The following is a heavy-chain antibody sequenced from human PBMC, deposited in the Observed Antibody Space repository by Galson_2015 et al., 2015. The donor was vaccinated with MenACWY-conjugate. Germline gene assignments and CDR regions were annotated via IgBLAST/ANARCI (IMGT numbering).Heavy chain of an antibody. Sequence: SLRLSCAASGFTVSTNRMSWVRQAPGKGLEWVSIICSGTRTFYADSVKGRFTISGDNSQNTVYLQMNSLRAEDTAMYYCARSGVGFGERWLDPWGQGTLVTVSS. CDR2: ICSGTRT. D-gene: IGHD3-16*01. CDR1: GFTVSTNR. CDR3: ARSGVGFGERWLDP. J-gene: IGHJ5*02. V-gene: IGHV3-53*01.